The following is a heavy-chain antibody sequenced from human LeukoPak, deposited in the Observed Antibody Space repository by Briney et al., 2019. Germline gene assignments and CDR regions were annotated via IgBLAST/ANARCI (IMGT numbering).Heavy chain of an antibody. CDR3: ARVHSHYFDY. CDR1: GGSVSSGSYY. Sequence: SETLSLTCTVSGGSVSSGSYYWSWIRQPPGKGLEWIGYIYYSGSTYYNPSLKSRVTISVDTSKNQFSLKLSSVTAADTAVYYCARVHSHYFDYWGQGTLVTVSS. V-gene: IGHV4-30-4*08. CDR2: IYYSGST. J-gene: IGHJ4*02. D-gene: IGHD4-11*01.